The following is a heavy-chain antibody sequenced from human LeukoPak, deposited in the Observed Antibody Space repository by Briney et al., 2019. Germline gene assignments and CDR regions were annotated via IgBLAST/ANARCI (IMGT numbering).Heavy chain of an antibody. CDR3: AAPKYSSSSYYYGMDV. J-gene: IGHJ6*02. CDR2: IYGGGNT. CDR1: GFTVSSNY. D-gene: IGHD6-6*01. V-gene: IGHV3-53*01. Sequence: GGSLRLSCAASGFTVSSNYMSWVRQAPGKGPEWVSAIYGGGNTYFADSVKGRFIISRDNSKNTLYLQMNSLRAEDTAVYYCAAPKYSSSSYYYGMDVWGQGTTVTVSS.